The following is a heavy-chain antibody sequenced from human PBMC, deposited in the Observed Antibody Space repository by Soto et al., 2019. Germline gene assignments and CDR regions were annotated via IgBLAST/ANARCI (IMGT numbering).Heavy chain of an antibody. J-gene: IGHJ5*02. V-gene: IGHV4-39*01. CDR3: RGQGPAPPLPYHGLDP. CDR1: GGSISSSSYY. D-gene: IGHD2-2*01. CDR2: IYYSGST. Sequence: SETLSLTCTVSGGSISSSSYYWGWIRQPPGKGLEGIGSIYYSGSTYYNPSLKSRVTISVDTSKNQFSLKLSSVTAADAALYYWRGQGPAPPLPYHGLDPWGQEPLVTVS.